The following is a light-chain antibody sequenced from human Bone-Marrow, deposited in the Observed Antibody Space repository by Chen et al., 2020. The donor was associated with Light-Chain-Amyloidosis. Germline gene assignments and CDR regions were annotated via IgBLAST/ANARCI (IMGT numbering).Light chain of an antibody. J-gene: IGLJ2*01. CDR1: DLPTKY. Sequence: SYELTQPPSVSVSPGQTARITCSGDDLPTKYAYCYQQKPGQAPVLVIHRDTERPSGISERFSGSSSGTTATLTISGVQAEDEGDYHCQSADSSGTYEVIFGGGTKLTVL. V-gene: IGLV3-25*03. CDR2: RDT. CDR3: QSADSSGTYEVI.